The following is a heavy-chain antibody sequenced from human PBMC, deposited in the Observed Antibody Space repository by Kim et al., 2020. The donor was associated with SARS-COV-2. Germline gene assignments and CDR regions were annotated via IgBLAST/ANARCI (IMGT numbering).Heavy chain of an antibody. J-gene: IGHJ4*02. CDR2: FDPEDGET. CDR1: GYTLTELS. V-gene: IGHV1-24*01. D-gene: IGHD1-26*01. Sequence: ASVKVSCKVSGYTLTELSMHWVRQAPGKGLEWMGGFDPEDGETIYAQKFQGRVTMTEDTSTDTAYMELSSLRSEDTAVYYCATDSGSYYGMERPFDYWGQGTLVTVSS. CDR3: ATDSGSYYGMERPFDY.